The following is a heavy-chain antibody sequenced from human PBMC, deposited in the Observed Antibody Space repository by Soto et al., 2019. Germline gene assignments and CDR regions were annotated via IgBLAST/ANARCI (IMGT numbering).Heavy chain of an antibody. J-gene: IGHJ4*02. V-gene: IGHV3-9*01. D-gene: IGHD2-15*01. CDR3: AKGGPGAFCGGGRCYFDS. CDR1: GFTFDDYA. Sequence: EVQLVESGGGLVQPGRSLRLSCAASGFTFDDYAMYWVRRLPGKGLEWVSSISWNGTILGYADSVKGRFTISRDNSKNSLYLQLNSLRPEDTALYYCAKGGPGAFCGGGRCYFDSWGQGTLVTVSS. CDR2: ISWNGTIL.